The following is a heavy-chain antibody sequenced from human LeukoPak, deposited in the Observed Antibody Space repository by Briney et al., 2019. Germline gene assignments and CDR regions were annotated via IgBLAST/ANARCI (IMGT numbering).Heavy chain of an antibody. D-gene: IGHD3-10*01. CDR3: ARVNGFAYYYYYMDV. CDR2: ISYDGSNK. CDR1: GFTFSSYA. V-gene: IGHV3-30-3*01. Sequence: GGSLRLSCAASGFTFSSYAMHWVRQAPGKGLEWVAVISYDGSNKYYADSVKGRFTISRDNAKNSLYLQMNSLRAEDTAVYYCARVNGFAYYYYYMDVWGKGTTVTVSS. J-gene: IGHJ6*03.